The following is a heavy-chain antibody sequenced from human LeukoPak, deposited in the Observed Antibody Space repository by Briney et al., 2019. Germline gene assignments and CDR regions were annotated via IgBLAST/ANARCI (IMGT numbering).Heavy chain of an antibody. D-gene: IGHD3-22*01. V-gene: IGHV4-4*09. CDR2: ISTSGST. CDR3: ASPRSGYRYTFDY. Sequence: SETLSLTCAVSAASISNYYWSWIRQAPGKGLEWIGYISTSGSTNYNPSLKSRVSMSLDTSKNRFSLNLSFVTAADTAVYYCASPRSGYRYTFDYWGQGALVTVSS. CDR1: AASISNYY. J-gene: IGHJ4*02.